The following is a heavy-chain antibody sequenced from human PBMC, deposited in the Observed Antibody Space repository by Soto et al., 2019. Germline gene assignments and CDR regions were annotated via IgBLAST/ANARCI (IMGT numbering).Heavy chain of an antibody. D-gene: IGHD3-3*01. J-gene: IGHJ6*02. V-gene: IGHV1-18*01. CDR2: MSPYNGNT. CDR3: ARLLRFSTYYYYGMDV. Sequence: ASVKVSCKASGYTFTSYDINWVRQATGQGLEWMGWMSPYNGNTNYAQKLQGRVTMTTDTSTSTAYMELRSLRSDDTAVYYCARLLRFSTYYYYGMDVWGQGTTVTVSS. CDR1: GYTFTSYD.